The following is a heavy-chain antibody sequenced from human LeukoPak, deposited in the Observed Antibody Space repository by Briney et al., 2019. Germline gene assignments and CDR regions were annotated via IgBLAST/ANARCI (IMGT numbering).Heavy chain of an antibody. J-gene: IGHJ3*02. CDR3: ARVSFVTSAVISDAFDI. Sequence: PGGSLRLSCAASGFTFSSYSMNWVRQAPGKGLEWVSYISSSRSTIYYADSVKGRFTISRDNAKNSLYLQMNSLRDEDTAVYYCARVSFVTSAVISDAFDIWGQGTMVTVSS. CDR1: GFTFSSYS. D-gene: IGHD2/OR15-2a*01. V-gene: IGHV3-48*02. CDR2: ISSSRSTI.